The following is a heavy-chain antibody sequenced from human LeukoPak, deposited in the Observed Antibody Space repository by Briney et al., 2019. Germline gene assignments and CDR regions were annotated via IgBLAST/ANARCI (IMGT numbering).Heavy chain of an antibody. CDR3: PPTLTTATPGHL. J-gene: IGHJ4*01. V-gene: IGHV3-7*01. D-gene: IGHD1-14*01. CDR1: GFTFSDYW. CDR2: IKSDESER. Sequence: GGSLRLSCVGSGFTFSDYWMSWVRQAPGKGLEWVANIKSDESERFFLDSVKGRFTISRDNAKNSVYLQMSSLRAEDTGVYYCPPTLTTATPGHLWGHRALVTVSS.